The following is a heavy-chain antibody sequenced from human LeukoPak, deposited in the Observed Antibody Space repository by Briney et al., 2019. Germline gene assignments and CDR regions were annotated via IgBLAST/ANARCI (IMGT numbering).Heavy chain of an antibody. J-gene: IGHJ4*02. CDR3: ARDRSYDFWSGYYTPDY. V-gene: IGHV3-33*08. CDR2: RWYDGSSK. CDR1: GFTFRDFW. D-gene: IGHD3-3*01. Sequence: GALRLFCAASGFTFRDFWMSWVRQAPGKGLEWVALRWYDGSSKYYAEPVKGRFTISRDNSQNTLYLQMNSLRAEDTAVYYCARDRSYDFWSGYYTPDYWGQGTLVTVSS.